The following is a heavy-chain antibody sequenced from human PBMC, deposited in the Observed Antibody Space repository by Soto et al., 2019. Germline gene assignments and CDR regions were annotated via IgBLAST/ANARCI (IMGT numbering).Heavy chain of an antibody. D-gene: IGHD6-13*01. CDR1: GFSLNTSGVG. CDR2: VYWDDDK. J-gene: IGHJ5*02. V-gene: IGHV2-5*02. CDR3: AHRSVAAAGYNWFDP. Sequence: SGPTLVNPTQTLTLTCTFSGFSLNTSGVGEGWIHQPPGKALEWLAHVYWDDDKRYSPALKRRLTITKDTSKNQVVLTMTNMDPVDTASYYCAHRSVAAAGYNWFDPWGQGTLVTVSS.